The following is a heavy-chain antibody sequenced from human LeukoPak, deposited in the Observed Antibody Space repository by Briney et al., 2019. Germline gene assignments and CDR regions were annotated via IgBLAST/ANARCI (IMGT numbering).Heavy chain of an antibody. V-gene: IGHV1-69*13. CDR1: GGTFSSYA. J-gene: IGHJ6*02. CDR3: ARDIKNGQLVLRYYYYGMDV. D-gene: IGHD6-13*01. Sequence: SVKVSCKASGGTFSSYAISWVRQAPGQGLEWMGGIIPIFGTANYAQKFQGRVTITADESTSTAYMKLSSLRSEDTAVYYCARDIKNGQLVLRYYYYGMDVWGQGTTVTVSS. CDR2: IIPIFGTA.